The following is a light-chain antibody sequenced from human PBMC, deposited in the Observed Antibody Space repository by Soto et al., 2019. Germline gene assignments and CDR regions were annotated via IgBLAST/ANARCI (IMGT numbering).Light chain of an antibody. CDR1: QSLSGGY. CDR2: SAS. Sequence: EIVLTQSPGTLSLSPGERATLSCRASQSLSGGYLAWFQQKPGQTPRLLIYSASNRATGIPERFSGSGSGTDLTLTISRQEPEDFLGDYCQKNGSFPITVGQGTRLEIK. CDR3: QKNGSFPIT. V-gene: IGKV3-20*01. J-gene: IGKJ5*01.